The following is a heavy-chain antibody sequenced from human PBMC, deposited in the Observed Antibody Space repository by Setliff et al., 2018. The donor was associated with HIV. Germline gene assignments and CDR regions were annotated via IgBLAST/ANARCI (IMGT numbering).Heavy chain of an antibody. CDR2: IHTTGST. V-gene: IGHV4-61*09. J-gene: IGHJ5*02. Sequence: LSLTCSVSGDSIRSGSYYWSWIRLPAGKGLEWIGQIHTTGSTNYNPSLKSRVTISMDTSKNQFSLNLNSVTATDTAVYYCAKRTFGSGRLDPWGQGTLVTVSS. D-gene: IGHD3-16*01. CDR3: AKRTFGSGRLDP. CDR1: GDSIRSGSYY.